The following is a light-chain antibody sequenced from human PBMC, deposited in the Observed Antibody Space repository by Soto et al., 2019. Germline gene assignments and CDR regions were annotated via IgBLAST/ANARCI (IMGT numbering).Light chain of an antibody. CDR1: QSIGRN. V-gene: IGKV3-11*01. J-gene: IGKJ5*01. CDR3: QQRSNWIT. Sequence: IVLTQSPGTLSLSPWDRATLSCRASQSIGRNLVWCQQKPGQAPRLLIYDASNRATGIPARFSGSGSGTDFTLTISSLEPEDFAVYYCQQRSNWITFGQGTRLEIK. CDR2: DAS.